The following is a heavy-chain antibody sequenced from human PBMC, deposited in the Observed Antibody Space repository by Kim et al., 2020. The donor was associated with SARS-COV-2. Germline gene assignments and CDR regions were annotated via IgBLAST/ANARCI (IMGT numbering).Heavy chain of an antibody. CDR2: IWYDGSNK. V-gene: IGHV3-33*01. J-gene: IGHJ6*02. Sequence: GGSLRLSCAASGFTFSSYGMHWIRQAPGKGLEWVAVIWYDGSNKYYADSVKGRFTISRDNSKNTLYLQMNSLRAEDTAVYYCAREGIGGFVDIVATIDDYYYYGMDVWGQGTTVTVSS. CDR3: AREGIGGFVDIVATIDDYYYYGMDV. CDR1: GFTFSSYG. D-gene: IGHD5-12*01.